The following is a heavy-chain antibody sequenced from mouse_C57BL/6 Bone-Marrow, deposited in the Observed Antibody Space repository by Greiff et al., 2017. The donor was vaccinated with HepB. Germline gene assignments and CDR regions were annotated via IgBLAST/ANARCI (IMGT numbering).Heavy chain of an antibody. J-gene: IGHJ4*01. CDR3: AERGNCGSSDPHAMDY. Sequence: QVQLQQSGPGLVAPSQSLSITCTVSGFSLTSYGVDWVRQPPGKGLEWLGVIWGGGSTNYNSALMSRLSISKDNSKSQVFLKMNSLQTDDTAMYYCAERGNCGSSDPHAMDYWGQGTSVTVSS. V-gene: IGHV2-9*01. D-gene: IGHD1-1*01. CDR2: IWGGGST. CDR1: GFSLTSYG.